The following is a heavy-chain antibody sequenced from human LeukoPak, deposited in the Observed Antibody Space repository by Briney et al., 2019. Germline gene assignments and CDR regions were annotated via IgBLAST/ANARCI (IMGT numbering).Heavy chain of an antibody. V-gene: IGHV3-74*01. D-gene: IGHD2-8*01. Sequence: GGSLRLSCAASGFTFSSHWMHWVRQTPGKGLMWVSHMNSDGSSTTYADSVKGRFTISRDNAKNTLYLQMNSLRADDTALYYCARDVLGQGVDYWGQGNLVTVSS. CDR1: GFTFSSHW. CDR2: MNSDGSST. CDR3: ARDVLGQGVDY. J-gene: IGHJ4*02.